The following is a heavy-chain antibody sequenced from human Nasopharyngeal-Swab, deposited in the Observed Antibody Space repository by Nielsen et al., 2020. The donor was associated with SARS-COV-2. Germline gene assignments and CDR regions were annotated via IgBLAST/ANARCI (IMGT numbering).Heavy chain of an antibody. Sequence: GESLKISCAASEFTFSSYGMHWVRQAPGKGLEWVAVIWYDGSNKYYADSVKGRFTISRDNSKNTLYLQMNSLRAEDTAVYYCARGNYYDSSGYSDAFDIWGQGTMVTVSS. D-gene: IGHD3-22*01. V-gene: IGHV3-33*01. CDR3: ARGNYYDSSGYSDAFDI. CDR1: EFTFSSYG. CDR2: IWYDGSNK. J-gene: IGHJ3*02.